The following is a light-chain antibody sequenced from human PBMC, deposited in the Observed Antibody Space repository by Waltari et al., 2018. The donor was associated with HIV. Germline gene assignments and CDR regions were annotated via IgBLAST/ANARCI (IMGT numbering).Light chain of an antibody. Sequence: QSALTQPRSVSGSPGQSVTISCTGTSSDVGGYDSVSWYLQHPGKVPKLIIYEVIKRPSGFPDGFSGSKSGNTASMTVSGLQTEDEADYFCCSYAGTYTYVLFGGGTKLTVL. J-gene: IGLJ3*02. V-gene: IGLV2-11*01. CDR1: SSDVGGYDS. CDR2: EVI. CDR3: CSYAGTYTYVL.